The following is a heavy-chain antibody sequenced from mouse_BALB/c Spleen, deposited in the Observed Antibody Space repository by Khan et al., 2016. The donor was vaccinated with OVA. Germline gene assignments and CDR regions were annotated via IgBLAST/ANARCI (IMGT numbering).Heavy chain of an antibody. J-gene: IGHJ1*01. V-gene: IGHV9-3-1*01. CDR2: INTYTGEP. CDR3: ASGCYCYFDV. CDR1: GYSFTNYG. Sequence: QIQLVQSGPEVKKPGETVKISCKASGYSFTNYGMNWVRQAPGKGLKWMGWINTYTGEPTYADDFKGRIALSLENSASTAYLQINILKNEDTATYFCASGCYCYFDVWGAGTTVTVSS.